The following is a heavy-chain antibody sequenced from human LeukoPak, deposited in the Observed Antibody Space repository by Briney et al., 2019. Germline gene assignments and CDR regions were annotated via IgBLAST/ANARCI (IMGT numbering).Heavy chain of an antibody. Sequence: PSETLSLTCTVSGVSISGNYWSWIRQPPGKGLEWIGYIFYTGSTNYNPSLQSRVTILLDTSKNQFSLKLSSVSAADTAVYYCARDRAGSGYYYSGYWGQGTLVTVSS. CDR3: ARDRAGSGYYYSGY. V-gene: IGHV4-59*01. CDR2: IFYTGST. CDR1: GVSISGNY. D-gene: IGHD3-22*01. J-gene: IGHJ4*02.